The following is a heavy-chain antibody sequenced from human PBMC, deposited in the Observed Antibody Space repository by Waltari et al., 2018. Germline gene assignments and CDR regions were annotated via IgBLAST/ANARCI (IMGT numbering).Heavy chain of an antibody. CDR2: IYYSGST. J-gene: IGHJ4*02. CDR1: GGSISSSSYS. V-gene: IGHV4-39*01. D-gene: IGHD6-6*01. Sequence: QLQLQESGPGLVKPSETLSLTCTVSGGSISSSSYSWGGIRQPPGKGLEWIGSIYYSGSTYYNPSLKSRVTISVDTSKNQFSLKLSSVTAADTAVYYCARRTSSEDYWGQGTLVTVSS. CDR3: ARRTSSEDY.